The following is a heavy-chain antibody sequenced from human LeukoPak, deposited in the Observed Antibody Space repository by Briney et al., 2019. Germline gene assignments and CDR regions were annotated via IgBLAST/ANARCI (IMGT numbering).Heavy chain of an antibody. D-gene: IGHD5-12*01. V-gene: IGHV5-51*01. Sequence: GESLKISCKGSGYSFSSYWIGWVRQTPGKGLEWMGIIYPGDSDTTYSPSFEGQVTISADKSINTAFLQWSSLKASDTAIYFCTRSFFQHYSGYDIWGQGTLVTVSS. J-gene: IGHJ4*02. CDR2: IYPGDSDT. CDR1: GYSFSSYW. CDR3: TRSFFQHYSGYDI.